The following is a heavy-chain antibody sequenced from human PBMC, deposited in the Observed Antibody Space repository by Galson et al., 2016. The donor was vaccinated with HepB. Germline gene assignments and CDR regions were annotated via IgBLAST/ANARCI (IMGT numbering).Heavy chain of an antibody. Sequence: SVKVSCKASGYTFGGYHIHWVRQAPDQGLEWVGIITPSTGVTSYAQKLRGRVTMTRDTSATTVYMELSRLGSEDTAIYFCAGETSATQYFDYWGQGALVTVSS. CDR1: GYTFGGYH. CDR3: AGETSATQYFDY. V-gene: IGHV1-46*04. J-gene: IGHJ4*02. CDR2: ITPSTGVT.